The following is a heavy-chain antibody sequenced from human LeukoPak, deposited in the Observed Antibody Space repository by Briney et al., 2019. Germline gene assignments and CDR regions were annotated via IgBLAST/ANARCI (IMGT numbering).Heavy chain of an antibody. Sequence: SGESLKISCKASGYSFTTYWIGWVRQVPGKGLEWVGIIYPADSTAKYSPSFQGQVTISVDKSISTAYLQWSRLEASDTAVYYCARVPPVTSIAVAGPFDYWGQGTLVTVSS. CDR3: ARVPPVTSIAVAGPFDY. V-gene: IGHV5-51*01. D-gene: IGHD6-19*01. J-gene: IGHJ4*02. CDR1: GYSFTTYW. CDR2: IYPADSTA.